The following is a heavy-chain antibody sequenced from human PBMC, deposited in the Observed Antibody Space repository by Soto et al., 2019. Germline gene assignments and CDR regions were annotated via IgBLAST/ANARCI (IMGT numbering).Heavy chain of an antibody. CDR1: GGSISSSGYS. D-gene: IGHD6-13*01. Sequence: QLQLQESGSGLVKPSQTLSLTCAVSGGSISSSGYSCNWIRQPPGNGPEWAGYVYHSGSTYYNPSLKRRVTVSVERSKNQFSLKLSSVTAADTDVYYCASSHAGAHITAAVHWGQGTLVTVSS. CDR2: VYHSGST. V-gene: IGHV4-30-2*01. J-gene: IGHJ4*02. CDR3: ASSHAGAHITAAVH.